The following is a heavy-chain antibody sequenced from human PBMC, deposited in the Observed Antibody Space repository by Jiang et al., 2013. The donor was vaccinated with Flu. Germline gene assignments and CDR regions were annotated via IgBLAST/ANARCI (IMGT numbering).Heavy chain of an antibody. CDR2: MNPNSGNT. Sequence: VQLVESGAEVKKPGASVKVSCKASGYTFTSYDINWVRQATGQGLEWMGWMNPNSGNTGYAQKFQGRVTMTRNTSISTAYMELSSLRSEDTAVYYCARGGGRITMVRGTQLYYYHYGMDVWGQGTTVTVSS. V-gene: IGHV1-8*01. CDR3: ARGGGRITMVRGTQLYYYHYGMDV. D-gene: IGHD3-10*01. J-gene: IGHJ6*02. CDR1: GYTFTSYD.